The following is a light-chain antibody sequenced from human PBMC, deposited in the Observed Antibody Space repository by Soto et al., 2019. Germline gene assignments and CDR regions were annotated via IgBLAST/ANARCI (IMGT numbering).Light chain of an antibody. CDR1: QSIDIP. V-gene: IGKV1-5*03. CDR2: RAS. CDR3: QHHNNYPQT. J-gene: IGKJ1*01. Sequence: DIQMTQSPSTLSASVGDRVTITCRASQSIDIPLAWYQQKSWKAPKVLIYRASNLQRGVPSTFSATGSGTEFTLTISSLQPDEFAAYYGQHHNNYPQTCGLGTKVDLK.